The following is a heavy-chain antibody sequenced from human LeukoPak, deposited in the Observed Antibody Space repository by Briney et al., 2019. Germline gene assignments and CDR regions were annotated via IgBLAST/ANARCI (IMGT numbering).Heavy chain of an antibody. CDR1: GYSVYRTNAG. D-gene: IGHD5-12*01. CDR3: ARAGLISLANTPLGAFDF. J-gene: IGHJ3*01. V-gene: IGHV6-1*01. CDR2: TYSRSKWYS. Sequence: SGPELVKPSETLSLTCAISGYSVYRTNAGWNWIRQSPSRGLEWLGRTYSRSKWYSDFATSVRNRITIDPDTSKNQFSLQLNSVSPEDTAIYYCARAGLISLANTPLGAFDFWGQGTMVSVSS.